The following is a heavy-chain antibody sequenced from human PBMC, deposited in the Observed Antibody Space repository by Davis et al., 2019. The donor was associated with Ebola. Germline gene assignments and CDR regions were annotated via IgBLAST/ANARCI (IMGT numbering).Heavy chain of an antibody. CDR2: MYSGGTI. CDR1: GFTVSAKY. D-gene: IGHD2-21*02. CDR3: ARGDFYYGVDV. V-gene: IGHV3-53*01. J-gene: IGHJ6*02. Sequence: GGSLRLSCAASGFTVSAKYMNRVRQAPGKGLQWVSIMYSGGTIYYTESVKGRFTISRDSSKNTVYPQMNNLRAEDTAVYYCARGDFYYGVDVWGQGTTVTVSS.